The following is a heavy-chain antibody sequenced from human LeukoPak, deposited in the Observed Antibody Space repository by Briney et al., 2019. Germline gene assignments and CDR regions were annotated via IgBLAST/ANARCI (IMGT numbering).Heavy chain of an antibody. D-gene: IGHD1-1*01. J-gene: IGHJ4*02. CDR3: ARTGTSGTTADY. CDR2: AYFSGST. CDR1: GSSISSTTYY. V-gene: IGHV4-39*07. Sequence: KASETLSLTCTVSGSSISSTTYYWGWIRQPPGNGLEWIGSAYFSGSTYYNPSLKSRVTKSVDTSKNQFSLKLSSVTAADTAVYYCARTGTSGTTADYWGQGTLVTVSS.